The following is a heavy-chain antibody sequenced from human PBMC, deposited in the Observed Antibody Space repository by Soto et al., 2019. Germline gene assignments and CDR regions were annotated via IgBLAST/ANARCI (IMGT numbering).Heavy chain of an antibody. CDR2: ISGSGGST. J-gene: IGHJ6*02. CDR1: GFSFSSYA. CDR3: AKEIAAAGPGRYYGMDV. Sequence: WGSLRLSCAASGFSFSSYAISFFRHSPLKWLEWVSAISGSGGSTYYADSVKGRFTISRDNSKNTLYLQMNSLRAEDTAVYYCAKEIAAAGPGRYYGMDVWGQGTTVTVSS. V-gene: IGHV3-23*01. D-gene: IGHD6-13*01.